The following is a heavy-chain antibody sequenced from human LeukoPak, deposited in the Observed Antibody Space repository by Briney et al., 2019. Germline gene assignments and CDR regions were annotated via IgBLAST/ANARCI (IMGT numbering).Heavy chain of an antibody. CDR2: ISGSGGIT. V-gene: IGHV3-23*01. D-gene: IGHD5-18*01. CDR3: AKDTGIQLSYFDY. J-gene: IGHJ4*02. Sequence: GGSLRLSCAASGFTLSSYGMSWVRQAPGKWLEWVSVISGSGGITYYADSVKGRFTISRDNSKNMLYLQMNSLRAEDTAVYYCAKDTGIQLSYFDYWGQGTLVTVSS. CDR1: GFTLSSYG.